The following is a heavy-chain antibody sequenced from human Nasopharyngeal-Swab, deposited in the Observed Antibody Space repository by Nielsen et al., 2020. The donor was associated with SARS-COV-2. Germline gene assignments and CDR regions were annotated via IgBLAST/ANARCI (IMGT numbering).Heavy chain of an antibody. Sequence: GESLKISYAASGFAFSIYSMHWVRQAPGGELEYVAAISPDGGGAYYGRSVKGRFTISRDNSKNTVDLQMGTLSSEDMAVYYCARATLPSGAYYMDVWGKGTTVTVSS. J-gene: IGHJ6*03. D-gene: IGHD6-25*01. CDR3: ARATLPSGAYYMDV. CDR2: ISPDGGGA. CDR1: GFAFSIYS. V-gene: IGHV3-64*01.